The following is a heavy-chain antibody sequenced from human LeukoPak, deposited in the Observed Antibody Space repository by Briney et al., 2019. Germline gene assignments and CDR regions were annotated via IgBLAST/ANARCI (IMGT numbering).Heavy chain of an antibody. CDR2: ISAYNGNT. D-gene: IGHD6-19*01. CDR3: ARPGYSSGWYDY. Sequence: ASVKVSCKASGYTFTSYGISWVRQAPGQGLAWMGWISAYNGNTNYAQKLQGRVTMTTDTSTSTAYMELSSLRSEDTAVYYCARPGYSSGWYDYWGQGTLVTVSS. J-gene: IGHJ4*02. V-gene: IGHV1-18*01. CDR1: GYTFTSYG.